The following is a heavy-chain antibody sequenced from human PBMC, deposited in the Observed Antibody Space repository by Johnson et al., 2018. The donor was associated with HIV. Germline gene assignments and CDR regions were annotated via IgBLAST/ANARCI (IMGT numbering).Heavy chain of an antibody. CDR2: ISYDGSNK. Sequence: QVQLVESGGGVVQPGRSLRLSCAASGFTFSSYGMHWVRQAPGKGLEWVAVISYDGSNKYYADSVKGRFTISRDNCKNTLYLQMNSLRAEDTAVYYCAKGYSSSDAFDIWGQGTMVTVSS. CDR1: GFTFSSYG. J-gene: IGHJ3*02. D-gene: IGHD6-6*01. CDR3: AKGYSSSDAFDI. V-gene: IGHV3-30*18.